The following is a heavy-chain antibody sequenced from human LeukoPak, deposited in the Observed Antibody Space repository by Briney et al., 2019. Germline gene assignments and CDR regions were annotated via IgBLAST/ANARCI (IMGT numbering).Heavy chain of an antibody. D-gene: IGHD7-27*01. CDR2: ISYDGDDK. CDR1: GFPFSSYG. CDR3: AKDTTGEFGPDY. J-gene: IGHJ4*02. V-gene: IGHV3-30*18. Sequence: GGSLRLSCAASGFPFSSYGMHWVRQAPGKGLEWVAVISYDGDDKYYADSVKGRFTISRDNSKNTLYLQMNSLRAEDTAVYYCAKDTTGEFGPDYWGQGTLVTVSS.